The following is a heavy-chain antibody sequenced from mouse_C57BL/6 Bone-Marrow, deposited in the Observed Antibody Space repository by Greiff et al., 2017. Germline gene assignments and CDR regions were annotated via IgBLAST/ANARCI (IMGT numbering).Heavy chain of an antibody. CDR3: ARQGYYYAMDY. J-gene: IGHJ4*01. CDR2: ISSGGSYT. Sequence: EVMLVESGGDLVKPGGSLKLSCAASGFTFSSYGMSWVRQTPDKRLEWVATISSGGSYTYYPDSVKGRFTISRDNAKNTLYLQMSSLKSEDTAMYYCARQGYYYAMDYGGQGTSVTVSS. CDR1: GFTFSSYG. V-gene: IGHV5-6*02.